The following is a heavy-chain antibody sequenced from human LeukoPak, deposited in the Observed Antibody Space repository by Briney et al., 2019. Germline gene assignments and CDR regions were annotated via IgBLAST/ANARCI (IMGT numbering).Heavy chain of an antibody. Sequence: ASVKVSCMASGYTFTSYDINWVRQATGQGLEWMGWMNPNSGNTGYAQKFQGRVTITRNTSISTAYMELRSLRSDDTAVYYCARDGYRLSGYFYYMDVWGKGTTVTVSS. J-gene: IGHJ6*03. CDR3: ARDGYRLSGYFYYMDV. CDR1: GYTFTSYD. CDR2: MNPNSGNT. D-gene: IGHD2-2*03. V-gene: IGHV1-8*03.